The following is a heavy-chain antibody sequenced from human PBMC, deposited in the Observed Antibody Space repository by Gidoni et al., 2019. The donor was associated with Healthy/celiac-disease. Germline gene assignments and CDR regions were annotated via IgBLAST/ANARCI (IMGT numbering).Heavy chain of an antibody. CDR2: IYYSGST. CDR1: GGSISSSSYY. D-gene: IGHD3-10*01. J-gene: IGHJ4*02. Sequence: QLQLQESGPGLVKPSETLSLTCTVSGGSISSSSYYWGWIRQPPGKGLEWIGSIYYSGSTYYNPSLKSRVTISVDTSKNQFSLKLSSVTAADTAVYYCAIAEELRGTSFDYWGQGTLVTVSS. CDR3: AIAEELRGTSFDY. V-gene: IGHV4-39*01.